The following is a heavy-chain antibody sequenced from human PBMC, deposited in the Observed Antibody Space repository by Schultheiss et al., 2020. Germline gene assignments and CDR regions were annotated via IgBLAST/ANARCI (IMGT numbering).Heavy chain of an antibody. Sequence: SETLSLTCTVSGGSISSGGYYWSWIRQPPGKGLEWIGSIYYSGGTNYNPSLKSRVTISVDTSKNQFSLKMSSVTAADTAVYYCARVGYCSSTSCPEYSNYYYYYGMDVWGQGTTVTVSS. CDR2: IYYSGGT. CDR1: GGSISSGGYY. CDR3: ARVGYCSSTSCPEYSNYYYYYGMDV. J-gene: IGHJ6*02. D-gene: IGHD2-2*01. V-gene: IGHV4-39*07.